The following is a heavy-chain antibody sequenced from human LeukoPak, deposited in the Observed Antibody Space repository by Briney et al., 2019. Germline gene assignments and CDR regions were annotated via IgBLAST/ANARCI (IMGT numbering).Heavy chain of an antibody. Sequence: PSETLSLTCSVSGGSISSSSSYWGWIRQPPGKGLEWIGEINHSGSTNYNPSLKSRVTISVDTSKNQFSLKPSSVTAADTAVYYCARLTPMVRGGVNNWFDPWGQGTLVSRAPKNWFDPWGQGTLVTVSS. J-gene: IGHJ5*02. CDR3: ARLTPMVRGGVNNWFDPWGQGTLVSRAPKNWFDP. D-gene: IGHD3-10*01. V-gene: IGHV4-39*07. CDR1: GGSISSSSSY. CDR2: INHSGST.